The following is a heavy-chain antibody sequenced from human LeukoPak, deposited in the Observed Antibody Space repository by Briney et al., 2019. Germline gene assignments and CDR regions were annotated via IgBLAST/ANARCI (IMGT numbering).Heavy chain of an antibody. J-gene: IGHJ4*02. CDR2: IIPIVGIA. D-gene: IGHD6-13*01. V-gene: IGHV1-69*04. Sequence: SVKLSWKASGGTFSSYAISWVRQAPGQGLGWMGRIIPIVGIANYAQKFQGRVTITADKSTSTAYMELSSPRSEDTAVYYCARDVMAAAGPFDYEGQGNVVTVSA. CDR3: ARDVMAAAGPFDY. CDR1: GGTFSSYA.